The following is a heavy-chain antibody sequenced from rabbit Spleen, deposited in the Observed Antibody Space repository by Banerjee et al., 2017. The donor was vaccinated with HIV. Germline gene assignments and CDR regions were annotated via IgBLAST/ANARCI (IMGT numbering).Heavy chain of an antibody. CDR1: GVSFSDKDV. J-gene: IGHJ2*01. V-gene: IGHV1S45*01. D-gene: IGHD4-1*01. CDR2: INTVTGKL. Sequence: EQLEESGGGLVRPEGSLTLSCKASGVSFSDKDVMCWVRQAPGKGLEWIACINTVTGKLVYATWAKGQSIMSKPSPPTVPLQIPILPAADTAPYFGPKDLVAVIGWNFTVWGPGPLVP. CDR3: PKDLVAVIGWNFTV.